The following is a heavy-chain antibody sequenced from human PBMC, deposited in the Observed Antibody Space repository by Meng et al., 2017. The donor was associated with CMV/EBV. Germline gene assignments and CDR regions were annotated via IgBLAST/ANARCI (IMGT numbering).Heavy chain of an antibody. CDR2: ISYDGSNK. Sequence: QVQLVESGGGLVQPGSSLGLSCTASGFTFSSYAMHWVRQAPGKGLEWVAVISYDGSNKYYADSVKGRFTISRDNSKNTLYLQMNSLRAEDTAVYYCAGYSEPDYWGQGTLVTVSS. V-gene: IGHV3-30-3*01. CDR3: AGYSEPDY. CDR1: GFTFSSYA. J-gene: IGHJ4*02. D-gene: IGHD2-15*01.